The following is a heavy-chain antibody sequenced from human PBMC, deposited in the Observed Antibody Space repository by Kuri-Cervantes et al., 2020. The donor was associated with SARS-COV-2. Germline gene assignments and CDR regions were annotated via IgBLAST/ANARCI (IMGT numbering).Heavy chain of an antibody. CDR2: ISIRSSYI. Sequence: GESLKISWATSGFTFNGYTMHWVRQAPGKGLEWVSSISIRSSYIYYADSVKGRFTISRDNSKNTLYLQMNGLRHEDTAVYYCAKWGLGYCTGVICYSQNANDYWGQGTLVTVSS. V-gene: IGHV3-21*01. CDR1: GFTFNGYT. CDR3: AKWGLGYCTGVICYSQNANDY. J-gene: IGHJ4*02. D-gene: IGHD2-15*01.